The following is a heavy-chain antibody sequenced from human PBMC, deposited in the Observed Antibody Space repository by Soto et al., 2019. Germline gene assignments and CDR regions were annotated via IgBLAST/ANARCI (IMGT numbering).Heavy chain of an antibody. V-gene: IGHV3-30*18. CDR3: AKEMFPRTVLDSSSPWGNF. J-gene: IGHJ4*02. CDR1: GVTFSEYG. CDR2: ISYGGSYK. Sequence: PGGSLRLSCTPSGVTFSEYGIHCVRHAPAKRLEWVAVISYGGSYKYYAGSVKGRFTISRDDSKNTVYLQMNSLKTDDTAVYYCAKEMFPRTVLDSSSPWGNFWGRGSLVTVSS. D-gene: IGHD2-15*01.